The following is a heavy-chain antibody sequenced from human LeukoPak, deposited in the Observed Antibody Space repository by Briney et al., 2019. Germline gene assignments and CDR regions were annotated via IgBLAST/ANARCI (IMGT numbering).Heavy chain of an antibody. J-gene: IGHJ4*02. D-gene: IGHD6-13*01. CDR2: INSDGSST. Sequence: PGGSLRLSCAASGFTFSSYWMHWVRHAPGKGRVWVSRINSDGSSTSYADSVKGRFTISRDNAKNTLYLQMNSLRAEDTAVYYCAKRSRSSSWYENFDYWGQGTLVTVSS. V-gene: IGHV3-74*01. CDR3: AKRSRSSSWYENFDY. CDR1: GFTFSSYW.